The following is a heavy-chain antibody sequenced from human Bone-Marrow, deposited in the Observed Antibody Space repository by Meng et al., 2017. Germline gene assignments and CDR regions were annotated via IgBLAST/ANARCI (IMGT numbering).Heavy chain of an antibody. CDR3: ARARTTNQSKYRNAYNWFDP. J-gene: IGHJ5*02. V-gene: IGHV4-30-2*01. CDR1: GGSISSGGYS. CDR2: IYHSGST. Sequence: QLQLQESGSGLVKPSQTLSLTRVVSGGSISSGGYSWSWIRQPPGKGLEGIGYIYHSGSTHYNPSRKSRVIMSVDTSKNQFSLKLYSVTAADTAVYYCARARTTNQSKYRNAYNWFDPWGQGTLVTVSS. D-gene: IGHD2/OR15-2a*01.